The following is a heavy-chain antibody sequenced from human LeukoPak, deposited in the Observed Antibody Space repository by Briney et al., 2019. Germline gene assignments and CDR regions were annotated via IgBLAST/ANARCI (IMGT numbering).Heavy chain of an antibody. CDR1: GGTFSSYA. CDR3: ARVGRPYYYDSSGYYAYFDY. Sequence: ASVKVSCKASGGTFSSYAISWVRQAPGQGLEWMGRIIPIFGTANYAQKFQGRVTITTDGSTSTAYMELSSLRSEDTAVYYCARVGRPYYYDSSGYYAYFDYWGQGTLVTVSS. J-gene: IGHJ4*02. CDR2: IIPIFGTA. V-gene: IGHV1-69*05. D-gene: IGHD3-22*01.